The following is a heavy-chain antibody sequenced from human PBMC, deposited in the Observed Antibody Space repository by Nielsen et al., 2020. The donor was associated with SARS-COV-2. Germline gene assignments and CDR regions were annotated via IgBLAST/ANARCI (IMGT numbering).Heavy chain of an antibody. CDR3: AREGDMVRGVIWPVFDY. CDR1: GGSISSGGYY. CDR2: IYYSGST. V-gene: IGHV4-31*03. D-gene: IGHD3-10*01. Sequence: SETLSLTCTVSGGSISSGGYYWSWIRQHPGKGLEWIGYIYYSGSTYYNPSLKSRVTISVDTSKNQFSLKLSSVTAADTALYYCAREGDMVRGVIWPVFDYWGQGTLVTVSS. J-gene: IGHJ4*02.